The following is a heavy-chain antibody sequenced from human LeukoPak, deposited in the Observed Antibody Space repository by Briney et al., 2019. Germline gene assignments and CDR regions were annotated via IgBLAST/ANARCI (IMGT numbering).Heavy chain of an antibody. CDR1: GYSFTSYW. D-gene: IGHD6-19*01. J-gene: IGHJ2*01. CDR3: ATGIAVAGNWYFDL. V-gene: IGHV5-10-1*01. CDR2: IDPSDSYT. Sequence: GESLKISCKGSGYSFTSYWIGWVRQMPGKGLEWMGRIDPSDSYTNYSPSFQGHVTISADKSSRNAYMQWSSLKASDTAMYYCATGIAVAGNWYFDLWGRGTLVTVSS.